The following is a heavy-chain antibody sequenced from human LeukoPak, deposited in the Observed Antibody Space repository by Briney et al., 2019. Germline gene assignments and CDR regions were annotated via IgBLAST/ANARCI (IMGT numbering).Heavy chain of an antibody. CDR1: GFTFRSYE. CDR3: AKWDTYYDSSGYYFY. D-gene: IGHD3-22*01. V-gene: IGHV3-23*01. CDR2: ISGSGGNT. Sequence: GGSLRLSCAASGFTFRSYEMNWVRQAPGKGLEWVSAISGSGGNTYYADSVKGRFTISRDNSKNTLYLQMNSLRAEDTAVYYCAKWDTYYDSSGYYFYWGQGTLVTVSS. J-gene: IGHJ4*02.